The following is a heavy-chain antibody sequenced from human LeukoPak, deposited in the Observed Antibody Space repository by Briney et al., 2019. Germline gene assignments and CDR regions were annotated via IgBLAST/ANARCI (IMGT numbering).Heavy chain of an antibody. CDR1: GFTISSYH. V-gene: IGHV3-53*01. J-gene: IGHJ3*02. CDR2: LYTGGKT. D-gene: IGHD2-2*01. Sequence: GGSLRLSCAASGFTISSYHMSWVRQAPGKGLEWVSVLYTGGKTSYAGAVRGRFTVSRDNSKNTLSLKMNSLRAEDTAVYYCARDSTFDIWGQGTVVTVSS. CDR3: ARDSTFDI.